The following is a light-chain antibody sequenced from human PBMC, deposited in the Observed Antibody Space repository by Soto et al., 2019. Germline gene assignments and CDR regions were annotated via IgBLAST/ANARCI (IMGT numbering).Light chain of an antibody. CDR2: GAY. J-gene: IGKJ5*01. CDR1: QRVSSSH. Sequence: EIVLTQSPGTLSLSPGERTTLSCRASQRVSSSHLAWYQQKPGQAPRLLIYGAYNRATGIPDRFSGSGSGPDFTLTISRLEPEDFAVYYCQQYGSSPPITFGQGTRLEIK. CDR3: QQYGSSPPIT. V-gene: IGKV3-20*01.